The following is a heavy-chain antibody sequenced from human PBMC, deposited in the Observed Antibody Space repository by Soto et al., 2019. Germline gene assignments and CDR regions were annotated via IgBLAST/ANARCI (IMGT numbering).Heavy chain of an antibody. CDR1: GFTFSSYG. Sequence: QVQLVESGGVVVQPGRSLRLSCAASGFTFSSYGMHWVRQAPAKGLEWVSVISFDGSNTYYAGSVKGRFTISRDNSKNTLYLQMTSLRPDDTAVYYCAKYPTRGVDRPSGDWGQGTLVIVSS. D-gene: IGHD3-10*01. V-gene: IGHV3-30*18. J-gene: IGHJ4*02. CDR3: AKYPTRGVDRPSGD. CDR2: ISFDGSNT.